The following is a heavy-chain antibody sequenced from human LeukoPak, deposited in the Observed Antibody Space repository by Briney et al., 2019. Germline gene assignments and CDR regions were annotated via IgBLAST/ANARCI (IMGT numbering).Heavy chain of an antibody. V-gene: IGHV1-2*02. CDR1: GYTFTGYY. CDR3: ARDRPYDFWSGTLGD. J-gene: IGHJ4*02. CDR2: INPNSGGT. Sequence: GASVKVSCKASGYTFTGYYMHWVRQAPGQGLEWMGWINPNSGGTNYAQKFQGRVTMTRDTSISTAYTELSRLRSDDTAVYYCARDRPYDFWSGTLGDWGQGTLVTVSS. D-gene: IGHD3-3*01.